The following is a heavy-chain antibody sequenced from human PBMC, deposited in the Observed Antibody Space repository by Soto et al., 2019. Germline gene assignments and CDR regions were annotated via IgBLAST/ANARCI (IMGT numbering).Heavy chain of an antibody. CDR2: IYYSGST. V-gene: IGHV4-61*01. Sequence: SETLSLTCTVSGGSVSSGSYYWSWIRQPPGKGLEWIGYIYYSGSTNYNPSPKSRVTISGDTSKTRFPLRRGSGPAADRAVFYWARPRSSSWTLNWFAPWGKGSRVTFSS. CDR1: GGSVSSGSYY. J-gene: IGHJ5*02. CDR3: ARPRSSSWTLNWFAP. D-gene: IGHD6-13*01.